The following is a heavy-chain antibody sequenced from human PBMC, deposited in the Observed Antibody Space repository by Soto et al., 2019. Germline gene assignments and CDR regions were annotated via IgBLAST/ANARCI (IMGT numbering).Heavy chain of an antibody. CDR2: IHAGNGNT. J-gene: IGHJ4*02. Sequence: ASVKVSCKTFGFTFTNYVLFWVRQAPGQRLEWVGWIHAGNGNTESSEKFQGRVTLTTDTSASTAYMELSSLRSEDTALYYCARAVLYHRRTGSPTHYLDCWGQGSMVIVSS. V-gene: IGHV1-3*01. CDR3: ARAVLYHRRTGSPTHYLDC. CDR1: GFTFTNYV. D-gene: IGHD3-9*01.